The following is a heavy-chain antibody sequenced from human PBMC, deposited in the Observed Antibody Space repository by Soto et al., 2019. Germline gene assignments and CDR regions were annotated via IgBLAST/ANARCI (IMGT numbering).Heavy chain of an antibody. J-gene: IGHJ4*02. CDR1: GYTFNTYG. V-gene: IGHV1-18*01. CDR3: ARGGEEITMIVVADY. CDR2: IYPYNGNT. D-gene: IGHD3-22*01. Sequence: QVQLVQSGAEVKKPGASVKVSCKASGYTFNTYGITWVRQAPGQGLEWMGWIYPYNGNTNYAQNLQGRVTMTTDTSTSIDYMDLRSLRSDVTAVYYCARGGEEITMIVVADYWGQGTLVIVSS.